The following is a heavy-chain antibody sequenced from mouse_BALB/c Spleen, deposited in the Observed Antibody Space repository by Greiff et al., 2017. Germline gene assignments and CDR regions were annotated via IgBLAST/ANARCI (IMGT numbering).Heavy chain of an antibody. V-gene: IGHV5-6-5*01. CDR2: ISSGGST. J-gene: IGHJ2*01. CDR3: ARGPVVDPCDY. Sequence: EVQRVESGGGLVKPGGSLKLSCAASGFTFSSYAMSWVRQTPEKRLEWVASISSGGSTYYPDSVKGRFTISRDNARNILYLQMSSLRSEDTAMYYCARGPVVDPCDYWGQGTTLTVSS. D-gene: IGHD1-1*01. CDR1: GFTFSSYA.